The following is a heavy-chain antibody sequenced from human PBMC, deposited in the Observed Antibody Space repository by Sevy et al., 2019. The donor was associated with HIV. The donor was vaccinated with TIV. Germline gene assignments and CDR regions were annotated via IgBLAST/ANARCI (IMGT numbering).Heavy chain of an antibody. J-gene: IGHJ4*02. Sequence: GGSLRLSCAASGFTFSDYYMSWIRQAPGKGLELVSYISGSGNTIYYTGSVKGRFTISRDNAKDSLYLQMNSLRAEDTAVYYCARAGGSWALRYWGQGCLVTVSS. D-gene: IGHD1-26*01. CDR1: GFTFSDYY. CDR2: ISGSGNTI. V-gene: IGHV3-11*01. CDR3: ARAGGSWALRY.